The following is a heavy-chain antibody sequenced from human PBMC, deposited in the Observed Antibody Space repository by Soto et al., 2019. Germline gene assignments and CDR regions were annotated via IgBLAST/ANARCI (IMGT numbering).Heavy chain of an antibody. D-gene: IGHD2-2*01. J-gene: IGHJ5*02. CDR1: GFSFRSYA. CDR3: ARDRFRTASSRYFT. V-gene: IGHV3-23*01. CDR2: ISGDAATT. Sequence: EVLLLESGGGLVHPGGSLRLSCAGSGFSFRSYAIAWVRQAPGKGLEWVSAISGDAATTSYAESVKGRFAISRDNSKSTLYLQMSSLRVEDTAVYYCARDRFRTASSRYFTWGQGTLVTVSS.